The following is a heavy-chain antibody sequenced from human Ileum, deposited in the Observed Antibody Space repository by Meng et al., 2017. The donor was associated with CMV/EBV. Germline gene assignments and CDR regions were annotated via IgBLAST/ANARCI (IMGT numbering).Heavy chain of an antibody. CDR3: VSYDWKLPFDR. D-gene: IGHD3-16*01. V-gene: IGHV3-74*01. CDR2: VIPDGSGT. Sequence: GESLKISCAASGFTFSSSYMYWVRQVPGKGLVWVSRVIPDGSGTGYTDAVKGRFTISRANAKNTLYLQMNSLRVEDTAVYYCVSYDWKLPFDRWGQGTLVTVSS. CDR1: GFTFSSSY. J-gene: IGHJ4*02.